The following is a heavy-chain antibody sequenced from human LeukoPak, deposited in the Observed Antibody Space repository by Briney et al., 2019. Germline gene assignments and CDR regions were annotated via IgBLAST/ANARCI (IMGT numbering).Heavy chain of an antibody. CDR1: GFTFITYT. CDR3: ARGGVATLGNWFDP. Sequence: GGSLRLSCAASGFTFITYTMNWVRQAPGKGLEWVSYISSSGSTVYYADSVKGRFTISRDNAKNSLYLQMNSLRAEDTAVYYCARGGVATLGNWFDPWGQGTLVTVPS. V-gene: IGHV3-48*04. J-gene: IGHJ5*02. D-gene: IGHD5-12*01. CDR2: ISSSGSTV.